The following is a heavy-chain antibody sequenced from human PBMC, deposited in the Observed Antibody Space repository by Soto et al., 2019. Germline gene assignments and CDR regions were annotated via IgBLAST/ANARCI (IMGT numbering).Heavy chain of an antibody. Sequence: PSETLSLTCAVSGGSISSGGYSWSWIRQPPGKGLEWIGYIYHSGSPYYNPSLKSRVTISVDRSKNQFSLKLSSVTAADTAMYYCARVYNWNYYLDYWRQGTLVPVSS. CDR3: ARVYNWNYYLDY. D-gene: IGHD1-7*01. J-gene: IGHJ4*02. V-gene: IGHV4-30-2*01. CDR1: GGSISSGGYS. CDR2: IYHSGSP.